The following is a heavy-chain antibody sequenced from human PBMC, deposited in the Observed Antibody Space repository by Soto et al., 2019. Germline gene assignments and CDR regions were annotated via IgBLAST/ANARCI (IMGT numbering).Heavy chain of an antibody. CDR1: GYTFSNYD. Sequence: QVQLVQSGAVVKKPGASVKVSCKASGYTFSNYDINWVRQSAGQGLGYMGWMNPNRANTGYAQKFQGRVTMTRDTSTSTACMELSDLGSEDTAVYFCARSQGYCSGGSCYFGYAFDLGGQGTGVTVSS. CDR3: ARSQGYCSGGSCYFGYAFDL. V-gene: IGHV1-8*01. J-gene: IGHJ3*01. D-gene: IGHD2-15*01. CDR2: MNPNRANT.